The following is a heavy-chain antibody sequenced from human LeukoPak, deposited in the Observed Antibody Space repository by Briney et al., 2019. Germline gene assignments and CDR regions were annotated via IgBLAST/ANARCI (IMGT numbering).Heavy chain of an antibody. CDR2: INPSGGST. CDR3: ARATPDTVLVGRPYLSTFDY. V-gene: IGHV1-46*01. Sequence: GASVKVSCKASGYTFTTYYMHWVRQAPGQGLEWMGIINPSGGSTSYAQNFQGRVTMTRDTSTSTVYMELGSLRSEDTAVYYCARATPDTVLVGRPYLSTFDYWGQGTQVTVST. D-gene: IGHD4-17*01. CDR1: GYTFTTYY. J-gene: IGHJ4*02.